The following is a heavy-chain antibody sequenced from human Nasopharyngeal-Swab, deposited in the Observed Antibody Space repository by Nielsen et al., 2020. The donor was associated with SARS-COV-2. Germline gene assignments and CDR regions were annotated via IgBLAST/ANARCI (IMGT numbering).Heavy chain of an antibody. CDR2: ISYDGSNK. CDR3: ARTMVVPAAIRENNWFDP. J-gene: IGHJ5*02. CDR1: GFTFSSYA. D-gene: IGHD2-2*01. Sequence: GGSLRLSCAASGFTFSSYAMHWVRQAPGKGLEWVAVISYDGSNKYYADSVKGRFTISRDNSKNTLYLQMNSLRAEDTAVYYCARTMVVPAAIRENNWFDPWGQGTLVTVSS. V-gene: IGHV3-30-3*01.